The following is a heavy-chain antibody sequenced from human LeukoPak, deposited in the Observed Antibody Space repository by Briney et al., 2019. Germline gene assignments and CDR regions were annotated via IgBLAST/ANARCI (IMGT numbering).Heavy chain of an antibody. CDR3: ARAGYYYDSSGYYGLFDY. Sequence: ASVKVSCKASGYTFTSYAMHWVRQAPGQRLEWMGWINAGNGNTKYSQEFQGRVTITRDTSASTAYMELSSLRSEDMAVYYCARAGYYYDSSGYYGLFDYWGQGTLVTVSS. D-gene: IGHD3-22*01. CDR1: GYTFTSYA. CDR2: INAGNGNT. J-gene: IGHJ4*02. V-gene: IGHV1-3*03.